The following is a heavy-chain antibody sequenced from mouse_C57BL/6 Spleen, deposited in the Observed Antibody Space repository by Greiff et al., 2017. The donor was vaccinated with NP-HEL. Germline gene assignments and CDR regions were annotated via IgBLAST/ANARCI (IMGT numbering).Heavy chain of an antibody. CDR2: ISDGGSYT. Sequence: EVQGVESGGGLVKPGGSLKLSCAASGFTFSSYAMSWVRQTPEKRLEWVATISDGGSYTYYPDNVKGRFTISRDNAKNNLYLQMSHLKSEDTAMYYCARDDPGFAYWGQGTLVTVSA. CDR1: GFTFSSYA. CDR3: ARDDPGFAY. J-gene: IGHJ3*01. V-gene: IGHV5-4*01.